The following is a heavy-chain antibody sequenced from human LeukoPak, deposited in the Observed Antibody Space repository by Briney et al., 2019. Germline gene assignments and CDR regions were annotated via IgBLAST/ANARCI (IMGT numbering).Heavy chain of an antibody. CDR1: GGSFEHYF. CDR2: VYYTGST. J-gene: IGHJ4*02. D-gene: IGHD5-18*01. CDR3: ASHRRSHGAEY. V-gene: IGHV4-59*01. Sequence: SETLTLTCTVSGGSFEHYFWSWIRQPPGKGLEFIGYVYYTGSTDYSPSLKSRLTVSADTAKNQFSLKLRSVTAADTAVYYCASHRRSHGAEYWGQGTLVTVSS.